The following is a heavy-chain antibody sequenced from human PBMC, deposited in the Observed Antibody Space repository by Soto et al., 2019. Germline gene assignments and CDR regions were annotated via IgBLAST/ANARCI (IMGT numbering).Heavy chain of an antibody. Sequence: EVQLVESGGGLVQPGGCLRLSCAASGYTFSSYWMHWVRQAPGKGLVWVSRINSDGSSTNYADSVKGQFTISRDNAKNTLYLQMNSLRAEDTAVYYCGRGASGSYRLDYWGQGTLVTVSS. J-gene: IGHJ4*02. CDR3: GRGASGSYRLDY. D-gene: IGHD3-10*01. CDR1: GYTFSSYW. V-gene: IGHV3-74*01. CDR2: INSDGSST.